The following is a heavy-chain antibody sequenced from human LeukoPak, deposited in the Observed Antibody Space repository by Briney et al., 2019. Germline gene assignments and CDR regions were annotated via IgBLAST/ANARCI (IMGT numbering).Heavy chain of an antibody. CDR3: ASFHPGFSGYYFDY. CDR2: IYSGGST. Sequence: PSETLSLTCAVYGGSFSGYYMSWVRQAPGKGLEWVSVIYSGGSTYYADSVKGRFTISRDNSKNTLYLQMNSLRAEDTAVYYCASFHPGFSGYYFDYWGQGTLVTVSS. CDR1: GGSFSGYY. V-gene: IGHV3-66*01. D-gene: IGHD3-10*01. J-gene: IGHJ4*02.